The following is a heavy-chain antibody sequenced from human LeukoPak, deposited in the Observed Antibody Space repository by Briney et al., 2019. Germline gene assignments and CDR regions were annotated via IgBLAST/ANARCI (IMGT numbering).Heavy chain of an antibody. CDR2: INHSGST. Sequence: SSETLSLTCAVYGGSFSGYYWSWIRQPPGKGLEWIGEINHSGSTNYNPSLKSRVTISVDTFKNQFSLKLGSVTAADTAVYYCASPSIAVAGSDYWGQGTLVTVSS. D-gene: IGHD6-19*01. CDR1: GGSFSGYY. V-gene: IGHV4-34*01. CDR3: ASPSIAVAGSDY. J-gene: IGHJ4*02.